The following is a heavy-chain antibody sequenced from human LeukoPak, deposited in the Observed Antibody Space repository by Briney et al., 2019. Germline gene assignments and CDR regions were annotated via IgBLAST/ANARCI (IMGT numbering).Heavy chain of an antibody. CDR1: GGSFSGYY. Sequence: PSETLSLTCAVYGGSFSGYYWSWIRQPPGKGLEWIGEINHSGSTNYNPSLKSRVTIPVDTSKNQFSLKLSSVTAADTAVYYCARGSLVGGIYYYYGMDVWGQGTTVTVSS. J-gene: IGHJ6*02. CDR2: INHSGST. D-gene: IGHD6-6*01. CDR3: ARGSLVGGIYYYYGMDV. V-gene: IGHV4-34*01.